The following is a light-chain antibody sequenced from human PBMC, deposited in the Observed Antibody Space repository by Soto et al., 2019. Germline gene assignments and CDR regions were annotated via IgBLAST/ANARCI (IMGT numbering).Light chain of an antibody. CDR2: GAS. CDR1: QSVSSN. V-gene: IGKV3-15*01. J-gene: IGKJ1*01. CDR3: RQYNNWPRT. Sequence: EIVMTQSPATLPVSPGERATLSCRASQSVSSNLAWYQQKPGQAPRLLIYGASTRATGIPARFSGSGSETEFTFTISSLQSEDSAVYYCRQYNNWPRTFGQGTKV.